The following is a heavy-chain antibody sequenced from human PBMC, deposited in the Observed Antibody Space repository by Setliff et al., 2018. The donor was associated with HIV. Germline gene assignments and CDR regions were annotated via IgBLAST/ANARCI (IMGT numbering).Heavy chain of an antibody. CDR1: GYSVSSGYY. CDR3: ARWRDNWNSGFDY. CDR2: VHYGGSI. V-gene: IGHV4-38-2*02. J-gene: IGHJ4*02. Sequence: SETLSLTCTVSGYSVSSGYYWGWIRQSPGKGLEWIASVHYGGSIFYNPSLKSRVTLSVGTSKRQFFLKLSSVTAADTAVYYCARWRDNWNSGFDYWGQGTLVTVSS. D-gene: IGHD1-7*01.